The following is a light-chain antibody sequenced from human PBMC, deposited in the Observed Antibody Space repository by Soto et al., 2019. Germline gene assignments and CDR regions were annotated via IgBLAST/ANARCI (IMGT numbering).Light chain of an antibody. CDR1: QGISSF. CDR2: TAS. V-gene: IGKV1-8*01. J-gene: IGKJ3*01. CDR3: QQANSFPFT. Sequence: IRMTQSPSSFSASTGDRVTITCRASQGISSFLAWYQQKSGKAPKLLIYTASRLQSGVPSRFSGSGSGTDFTLTISSLQPEDSATYYCQQANSFPFTFGPGTTLDIK.